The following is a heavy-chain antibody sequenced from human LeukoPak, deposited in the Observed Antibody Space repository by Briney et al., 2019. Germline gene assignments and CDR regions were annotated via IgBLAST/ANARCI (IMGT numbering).Heavy chain of an antibody. V-gene: IGHV4-4*07. J-gene: IGHJ4*02. CDR2: IYTSGST. CDR3: ARENSGSYREFDY. Sequence: SETLSLTCTVSGGSINSYYWSWIRQPAGKGLEWIGRIYTSGSTNYNASRKSRVSMSVDTSKNQFSLKLSSVTAADTAVFHCARENSGSYREFDYWGQGTLVTVSS. CDR1: GGSINSYY. D-gene: IGHD1-26*01.